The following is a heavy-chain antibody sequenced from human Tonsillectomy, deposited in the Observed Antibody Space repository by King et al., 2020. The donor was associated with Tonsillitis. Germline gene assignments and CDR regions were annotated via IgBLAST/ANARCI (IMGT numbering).Heavy chain of an antibody. CDR2: IYYSVST. J-gene: IGHJ3*02. CDR1: GGSISSSSYY. V-gene: IGHV4-39*01. Sequence: QLQESGPGLVKPSETLSLTCTVSGGSISSSSYYWGWIRQPPGKGLEWIGSIYYSVSTYYNPSLTSRVTISVDTSKNKFSLKLISVTAADTAVYYCARPLEDAFDIWGQGTMVTVSS. D-gene: IGHD1-1*01. CDR3: ARPLEDAFDI.